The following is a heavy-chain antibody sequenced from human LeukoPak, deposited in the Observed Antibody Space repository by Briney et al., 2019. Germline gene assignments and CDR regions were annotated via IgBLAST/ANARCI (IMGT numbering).Heavy chain of an antibody. CDR1: GLTVSSNY. Sequence: GGSLRLSCAASGLTVSSNYMSWVRQAPGKGLEWVSVIYSGGSTYYADSVKGRFTISRDNSKNTLYLQMNSLRAEDTAVYYCAKDLLLWFGEPRGFDYWGQGTLVTVSS. D-gene: IGHD3-10*01. V-gene: IGHV3-53*01. CDR2: IYSGGST. CDR3: AKDLLLWFGEPRGFDY. J-gene: IGHJ4*02.